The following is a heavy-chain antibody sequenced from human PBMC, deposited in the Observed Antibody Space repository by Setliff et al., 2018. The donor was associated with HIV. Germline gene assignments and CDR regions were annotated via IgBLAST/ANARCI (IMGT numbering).Heavy chain of an antibody. J-gene: IGHJ4*01. CDR3: TTDDGSGTFYPPPYFDY. CDR1: GFTFSNAW. CDR2: IKSRADGGTT. Sequence: PGESLKLSCAASGFTFSNAWMTWVRQVPGKGLEWVGRIKSRADGGTTDYAAPVNGRFSISRDDSKNTLYLQMDSLKTDDTAVYYCTTDDGSGTFYPPPYFDYWGHGTLVTVSS. D-gene: IGHD3-10*01. V-gene: IGHV3-15*01.